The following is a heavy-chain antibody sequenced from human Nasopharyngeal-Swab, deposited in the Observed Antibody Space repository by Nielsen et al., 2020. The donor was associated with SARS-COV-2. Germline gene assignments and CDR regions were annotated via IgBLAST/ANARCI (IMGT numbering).Heavy chain of an antibody. CDR2: INHSGST. J-gene: IGHJ4*02. V-gene: IGHV4-34*01. D-gene: IGHD3-3*01. CDR3: ARVELRFLEWYDY. Sequence: SETLSLTCAVYGGSFSGYYWSWIRQPPGKGLEWIGEINHSGSTNYNPSLKSRVTISVDTSKNQFSLKLSPVTAADTAVYYCARVELRFLEWYDYWGQGTLVTVSS. CDR1: GGSFSGYY.